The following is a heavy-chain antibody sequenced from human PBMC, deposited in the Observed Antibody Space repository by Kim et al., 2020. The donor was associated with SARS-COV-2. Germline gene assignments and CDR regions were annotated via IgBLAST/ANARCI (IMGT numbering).Heavy chain of an antibody. V-gene: IGHV4-39*01. CDR1: GGSISSSSYY. Sequence: SETLSLTCTVSGGSISSSSYYWGWIRQPPGKGLEWIGSIYYSGSTYYNPSLKSRVTISVDTSKNQFSLKLRSVTAADTAVYYCSRHPWFHSSSYGYRGQG. J-gene: IGHJ4*02. CDR3: SRHPWFHSSSYGY. CDR2: IYYSGST. D-gene: IGHD6-13*01.